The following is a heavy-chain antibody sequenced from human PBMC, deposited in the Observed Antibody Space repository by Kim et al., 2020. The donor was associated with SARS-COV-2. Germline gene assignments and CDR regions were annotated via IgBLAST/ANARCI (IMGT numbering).Heavy chain of an antibody. Sequence: SETLSLTCTVSGGSISSGGYYWSWIRQHPGKGLEWIGYIYYSGSTYYNPSLKSRVTISVDTSKNQFSLKLSSVTAADTAVYYCARVSHGPRPRSGYFDLWGRGTLVTVSS. J-gene: IGHJ2*01. CDR2: IYYSGST. V-gene: IGHV4-31*03. CDR1: GGSISSGGYY. CDR3: ARVSHGPRPRSGYFDL.